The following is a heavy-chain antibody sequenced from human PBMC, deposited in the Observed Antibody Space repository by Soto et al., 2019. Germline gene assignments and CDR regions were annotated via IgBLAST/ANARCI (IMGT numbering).Heavy chain of an antibody. CDR2: ISYFGST. J-gene: IGHJ4*02. Sequence: PSETLSLTCTVSGGSISSDSYYWGWIRQSPEKGFEWIASISYFGSTYYSPTLKSRLLISVDTSKSQFSLKLSSVTAADTAVYYCARVRFEQQMSHFDYWGQGILVTVSS. CDR3: ARVRFEQQMSHFDY. V-gene: IGHV4-39*01. D-gene: IGHD6-13*01. CDR1: GGSISSDSYY.